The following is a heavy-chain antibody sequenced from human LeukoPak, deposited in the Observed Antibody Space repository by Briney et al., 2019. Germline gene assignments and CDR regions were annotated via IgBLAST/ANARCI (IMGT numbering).Heavy chain of an antibody. CDR2: ITGAGTST. D-gene: IGHD5-18*01. V-gene: IGHV3-23*01. J-gene: IGHJ4*02. CDR1: GFTFKSYG. Sequence: PGGSLRLSCVASGFTFKSYGMTWVRQVPGEGLEWLSSITGAGTSTKYADSVNCRFTISRDNSKNTLSLQMTGLSAEDTAVYYCARKVAVAMDLDYWGQGTLVTVSS. CDR3: ARKVAVAMDLDY.